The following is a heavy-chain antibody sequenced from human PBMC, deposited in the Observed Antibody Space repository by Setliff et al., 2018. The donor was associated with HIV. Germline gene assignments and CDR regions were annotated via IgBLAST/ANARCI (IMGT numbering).Heavy chain of an antibody. CDR2: INPSSGST. D-gene: IGHD6-6*01. V-gene: IGHV1-46*01. Sequence: GASVKVSCKASGYTFTSYYMHWVRQAPGQGLEWMGIINPSSGSTTYAQKFQGRVTMTRDTSTSTVHMELSSLRSEDTAVYYCARDPAPSSSASYFQHWGQGTPVTV. CDR3: ARDPAPSSSASYFQH. J-gene: IGHJ1*01. CDR1: GYTFTSYY.